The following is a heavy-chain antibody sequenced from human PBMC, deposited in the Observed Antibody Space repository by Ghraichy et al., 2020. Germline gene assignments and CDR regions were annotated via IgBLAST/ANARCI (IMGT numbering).Heavy chain of an antibody. CDR3: ARDGWLHFTREFFDA. J-gene: IGHJ4*02. D-gene: IGHD5-18*01. CDR2: MSHDGTNK. V-gene: IGHV3-30*04. CDR1: GFTFSGYA. Sequence: GESLNISCAASGFTFSGYAMHWVRQAPGKGLEWVAVMSHDGTNKYYADSVKGRFTISRDNSKNTLYLQMNSLRAEDTAVYYCARDGWLHFTREFFDAWGQGTLVTVSS.